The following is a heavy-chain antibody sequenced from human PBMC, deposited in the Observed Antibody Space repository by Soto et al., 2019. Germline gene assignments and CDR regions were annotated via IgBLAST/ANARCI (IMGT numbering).Heavy chain of an antibody. V-gene: IGHV1-69*13. CDR3: ARAAYSYGTAYLSYYYGMYV. D-gene: IGHD5-18*01. J-gene: IGHJ6*02. CDR1: GGTFSTYA. Sequence: SVKVSCKASGGTFSTYAISWVRQAPGQGHERVGGIIPIFGTAHYAQKFQGRVTITADESTSTAYMELSSLRSEDTAVYYCARAAYSYGTAYLSYYYGMYVWGQGTTVTVSS. CDR2: IIPIFGTA.